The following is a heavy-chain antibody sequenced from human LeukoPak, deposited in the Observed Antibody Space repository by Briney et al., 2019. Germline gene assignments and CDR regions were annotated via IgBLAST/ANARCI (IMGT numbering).Heavy chain of an antibody. CDR2: ISGSGSTT. J-gene: IGHJ5*01. V-gene: IGHV3-23*01. CDR3: AKDQSRVGASDPFDS. D-gene: IGHD1-26*01. CDR1: EFTFTNCA. Sequence: PGESLRLSCVASEFTFTNCAMTWVRQAPGKGLEWVSSISGSGSTTYYADSAKGRFTISRDNSKNTVYLQMNSLSVEDTAVYYCAKDQSRVGASDPFDSWGQGTLVTVSS.